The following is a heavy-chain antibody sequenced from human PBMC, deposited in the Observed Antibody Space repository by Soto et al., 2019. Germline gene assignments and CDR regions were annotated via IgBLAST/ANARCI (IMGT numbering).Heavy chain of an antibody. V-gene: IGHV4-59*02. CDR1: GGSVSGYF. CDR3: ARDGAATGSVYLDY. CDR2: ISYSGST. D-gene: IGHD6-13*01. J-gene: IGHJ4*02. Sequence: QVQLQESGPGLVKPSETLSLTCTVSGGSVSGYFWTWIPQPPGKGLEWIGYISYSGSTNYNSSLKSRVTMSIDTSKNQFSLRLTSVSAADTAVYYCARDGAATGSVYLDYWGQGTLVTVSS.